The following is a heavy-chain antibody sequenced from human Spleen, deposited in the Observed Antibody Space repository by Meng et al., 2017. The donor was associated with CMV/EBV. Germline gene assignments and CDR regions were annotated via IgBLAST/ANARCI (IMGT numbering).Heavy chain of an antibody. V-gene: IGHV3-53*01. CDR3: AKDLGMVVAAIRLYSYYGMDV. J-gene: IGHJ6*02. Sequence: GESLKISCAASGITVSSSYMNWVRQAPGKGLEWVSAIYSGGTTYYADSVKGRFTISRDNSKNTLFLQMNSLRAEDTAVYYCAKDLGMVVAAIRLYSYYGMDVWGQGTTVTVSS. D-gene: IGHD2-15*01. CDR1: GITVSSSY. CDR2: IYSGGTT.